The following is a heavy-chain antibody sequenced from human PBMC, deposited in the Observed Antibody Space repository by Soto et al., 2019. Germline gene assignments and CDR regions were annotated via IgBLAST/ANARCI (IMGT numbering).Heavy chain of an antibody. CDR2: ISAYNGNT. J-gene: IGHJ3*01. Sequence: QVQLVQSGAEVKKPGASVKVSCKASSYTFTSFGIIWVRQAPGQGLEWMGWISAYNGNTNYAQRVQCRVTMSTDTSTSTAYMELRSLRSDDTAVYYCARGGHDSSADALDFWGQGTMVTVSS. V-gene: IGHV1-18*01. CDR3: ARGGHDSSADALDF. CDR1: SYTFTSFG. D-gene: IGHD3-22*01.